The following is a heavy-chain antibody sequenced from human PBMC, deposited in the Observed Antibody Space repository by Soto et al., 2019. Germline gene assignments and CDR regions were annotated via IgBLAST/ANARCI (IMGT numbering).Heavy chain of an antibody. CDR2: ISGGGGNT. Sequence: EVQLLESGGGLGQPGGSLRLSCAASGFTFSSYAMSWVRQAPGKGLEWVSNISGGGGNTYYADSVKGRFTISRDNSKNTLYLQMNSLRAEDTAVYYCAKGLGPYYYYGIDVWGQGTTVTVSS. V-gene: IGHV3-23*01. CDR1: GFTFSSYA. J-gene: IGHJ6*02. CDR3: AKGLGPYYYYGIDV.